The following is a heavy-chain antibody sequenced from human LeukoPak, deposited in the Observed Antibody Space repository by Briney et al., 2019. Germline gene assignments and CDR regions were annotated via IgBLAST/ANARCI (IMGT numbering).Heavy chain of an antibody. D-gene: IGHD1-26*01. CDR1: GFTFSSYG. CDR3: AKDLSGSYSRGFDY. V-gene: IGHV3-30*02. Sequence: PGGSLRLSCAASGFTFSSYGMHWVRQAPGKGLEWVAFIRYDGSNKYYADSVKGRFTISRDNSKNTLYLQMNSLRAEDTAVYYCAKDLSGSYSRGFDYWGQGTLVTVSS. CDR2: IRYDGSNK. J-gene: IGHJ4*02.